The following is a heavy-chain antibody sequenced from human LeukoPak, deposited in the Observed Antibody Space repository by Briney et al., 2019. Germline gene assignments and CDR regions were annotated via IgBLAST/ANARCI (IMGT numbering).Heavy chain of an antibody. CDR3: AKSQHYDILTGYAY. Sequence: GGSLRLSCAASGFTFSSYAMSWVRQAPGKGLEWVSAISGSGGSTYYADSVKGRFTISRDNSKNTLYLQMNSLRAEDTAVYYCAKSQHYDILTGYAYWGQGTLVTVSS. V-gene: IGHV3-23*01. CDR1: GFTFSSYA. D-gene: IGHD3-9*01. CDR2: ISGSGGST. J-gene: IGHJ4*02.